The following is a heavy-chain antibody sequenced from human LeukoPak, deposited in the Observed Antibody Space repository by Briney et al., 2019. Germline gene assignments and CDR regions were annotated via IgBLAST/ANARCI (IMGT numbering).Heavy chain of an antibody. CDR3: AKDDAYLQYAD. V-gene: IGHV3-48*03. D-gene: IGHD5-24*01. J-gene: IGHJ4*02. Sequence: GGSLRLSCAASGFTFSSYEMNWVRQAPGKGLEWVSYISSSGSTIYYADSVEGRFTISRDNSKNMEFLQMNSLRAEDTATYYCAKDDAYLQYADWGQGTLVTVSS. CDR2: ISSSGSTI. CDR1: GFTFSSYE.